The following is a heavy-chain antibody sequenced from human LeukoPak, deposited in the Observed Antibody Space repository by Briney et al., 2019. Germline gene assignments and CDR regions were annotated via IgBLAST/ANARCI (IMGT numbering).Heavy chain of an antibody. CDR2: IWYDGSNK. J-gene: IGHJ6*02. CDR3: ARGPFTIFGVVSGMDV. Sequence: PGGSLRLSCAASGLTFSSYGMHWVRQAPGKGLEWVAVIWYDGSNKYYADSVKGRFTISRDNSKNTLYLQMNSLRAEDTAVYYCARGPFTIFGVVSGMDVWGQGTTVTVSS. V-gene: IGHV3-33*08. CDR1: GLTFSSYG. D-gene: IGHD3-3*01.